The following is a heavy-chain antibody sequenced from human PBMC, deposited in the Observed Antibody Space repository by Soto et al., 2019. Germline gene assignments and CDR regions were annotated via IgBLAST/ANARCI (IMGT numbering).Heavy chain of an antibody. Sequence: QVQLVESGGGLVKPGGSLRLSCAASGFTFSDYYMTWIRQAPGKGLEWVSYISSSGSPIYYADSVKGRFTISRDNAKNSLYRQMNSRRAEDTAVNYCAGGGHQLHGMDVGGQGTPVTVSS. CDR2: ISSSGSPI. J-gene: IGHJ6*02. CDR1: GFTFSDYY. V-gene: IGHV3-11*01. D-gene: IGHD2-2*01. CDR3: AGGGHQLHGMDV.